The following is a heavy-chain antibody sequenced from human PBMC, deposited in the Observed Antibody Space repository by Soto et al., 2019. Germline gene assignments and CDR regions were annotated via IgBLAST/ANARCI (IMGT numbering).Heavy chain of an antibody. CDR3: ARNYYYGSGSYSYYFDY. D-gene: IGHD3-10*01. CDR1: GGSISSGGYY. V-gene: IGHV4-31*03. J-gene: IGHJ4*02. CDR2: IYYSGST. Sequence: SETLSLTCTVSGGSISSGGYYWSWIRQHPGKGLEWIGYIYYSGSTYYNPSLKSRVTISVDTSKNQFSLKLSSVTAADTAVYYCARNYYYGSGSYSYYFDYWGQGTLVTVSS.